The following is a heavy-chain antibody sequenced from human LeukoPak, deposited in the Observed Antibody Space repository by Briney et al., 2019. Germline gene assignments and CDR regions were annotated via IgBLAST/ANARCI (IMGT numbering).Heavy chain of an antibody. J-gene: IGHJ4*02. D-gene: IGHD4-17*01. Sequence: SETLSLTSTVSGGSVSSHYWSWIRQPPGKALEWIGYVYHSGSTKFNPSVESRATISIDTSKNQFSLKVTSVTAADTAVYYCARGNTVTDYFDYWGQGTLVSVSS. CDR3: ARGNTVTDYFDY. CDR1: GGSVSSHY. CDR2: VYHSGST. V-gene: IGHV4-59*02.